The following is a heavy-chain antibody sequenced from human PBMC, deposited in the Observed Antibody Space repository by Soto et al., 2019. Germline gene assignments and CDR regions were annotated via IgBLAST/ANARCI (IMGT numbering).Heavy chain of an antibody. D-gene: IGHD6-13*01. V-gene: IGHV3-43*01. CDR3: AKDIAAAGVDYYYGMDV. CDR2: ISWDGGST. J-gene: IGHJ6*02. Sequence: GGSLRLSCAASGFTFDDYTMHWVRQAPGKGLEWVSLISWDGGSTYYADSVKGRFTISRDNSKNSLYLQMNSLRTEDTALYYCAKDIAAAGVDYYYGMDVWGQGTTVTVSS. CDR1: GFTFDDYT.